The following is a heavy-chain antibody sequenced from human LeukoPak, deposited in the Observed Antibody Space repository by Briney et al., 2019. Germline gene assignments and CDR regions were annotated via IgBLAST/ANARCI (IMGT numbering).Heavy chain of an antibody. V-gene: IGHV4-31*03. Sequence: SETLSLTRTVSGASISRGGYFWSFVRQHPGKGLEWIGNVHHSGSTNYNPSLKSRVTMSADTSKDQFSLRLSSVTVADTAVYYCARVGTPVVLDFWGQGTLVTVSS. CDR2: VHHSGST. CDR3: ARVGTPVVLDF. CDR1: GASISRGGYF. J-gene: IGHJ4*02. D-gene: IGHD4-23*01.